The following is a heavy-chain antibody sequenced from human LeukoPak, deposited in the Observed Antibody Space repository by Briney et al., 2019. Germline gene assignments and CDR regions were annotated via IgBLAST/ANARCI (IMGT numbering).Heavy chain of an antibody. CDR2: IYYSGST. V-gene: IGHV4-39*07. Sequence: SEILSLTCTVSGGSISSSSYYWGWIRQPPGKGLEWIGSIYYSGSTYYNPSLKSRVTISVDTSKNQFSLKLSSVTAADTAVYYCARGDGYNSVRFYYWGQGTLVTVSS. J-gene: IGHJ4*02. D-gene: IGHD5-24*01. CDR3: ARGDGYNSVRFYY. CDR1: GGSISSSSYY.